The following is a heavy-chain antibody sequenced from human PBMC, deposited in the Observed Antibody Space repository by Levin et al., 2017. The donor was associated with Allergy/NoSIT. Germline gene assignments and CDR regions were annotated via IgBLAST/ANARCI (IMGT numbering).Heavy chain of an antibody. CDR1: GGSISSGDYY. CDR3: ARDLSYGDYPDAFDI. V-gene: IGHV4-30-4*01. J-gene: IGHJ3*02. CDR2: IYYSGST. D-gene: IGHD4-17*01. Sequence: SQTLSLTCTVSGGSISSGDYYWSWIRQPPGKGLEWIGYIYYSGSTYYNPSLKSRVTISVDTSKNQFSLKLSSVTAADTAVYYCARDLSYGDYPDAFDIWGQGTMVTVSS.